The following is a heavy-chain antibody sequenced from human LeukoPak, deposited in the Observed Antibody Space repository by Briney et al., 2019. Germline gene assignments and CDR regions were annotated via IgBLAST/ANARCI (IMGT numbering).Heavy chain of an antibody. CDR1: GYTFTSYD. J-gene: IGHJ5*02. D-gene: IGHD5-24*01. V-gene: IGHV1-8*01. CDR3: ARESLTWLQSRTSWFDP. CDR2: MNPNSGNT. Sequence: ASVKVSCKDSGYTFTSYDINWVRHATGQGLEWMGWMNPNSGNTGYAQKFQGGVTMTRNTSISTAYMELSSLRSEDTAVYYCARESLTWLQSRTSWFDPWGQGTLVTVSS.